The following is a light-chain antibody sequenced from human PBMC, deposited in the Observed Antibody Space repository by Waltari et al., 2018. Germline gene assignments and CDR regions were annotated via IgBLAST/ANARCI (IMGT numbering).Light chain of an antibody. V-gene: IGKV1-39*01. CDR3: QQSYDAPFT. CDR1: QRVNDF. CDR2: LTS. Sequence: DIQMTQSPSSLSASVGDRVTITGRTSQRVNDFLNWYQQKHGRAPKVLIHLTSKLKNGVPSRFSARGSGTEFTLTITNPQPEDFATYFCQQSYDAPFTFGQGTELAI. J-gene: IGKJ2*01.